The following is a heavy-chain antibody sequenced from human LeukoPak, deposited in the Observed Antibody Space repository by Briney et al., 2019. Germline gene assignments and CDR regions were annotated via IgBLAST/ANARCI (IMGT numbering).Heavy chain of an antibody. V-gene: IGHV4-61*02. CDR3: ASRAQYYYDSKNAFDI. J-gene: IGHJ3*02. CDR1: GGSISSGSYH. D-gene: IGHD3-22*01. Sequence: SETLSLTCTVSGGSISSGSYHWSWIRQPAGKGLEWIGRIYTSGSTNYNPSLKSRVTISVDTSKNQFSLKLSSVTAADTAVYYCASRAQYYYDSKNAFDIWGQGTMVTVSS. CDR2: IYTSGST.